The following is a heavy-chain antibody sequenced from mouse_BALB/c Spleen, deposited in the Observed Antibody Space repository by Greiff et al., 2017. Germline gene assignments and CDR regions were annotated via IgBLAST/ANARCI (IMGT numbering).Heavy chain of an antibody. Sequence: EVKLMESGGGLVQPGGSLKLSCAASGFTFSSYTMSWVRQTPEKRLEWVAYISNGGGSTYYPDTVKGRFTISRDNAKNTLYLQMSSLKSEDTAMYYCAREHYSNCYAMDYWGDGTSVTVSS. CDR3: AREHYSNCYAMDY. V-gene: IGHV5-12-2*01. CDR1: GFTFSSYT. CDR2: ISNGGGST. J-gene: IGHJ4*01. D-gene: IGHD2-5*01.